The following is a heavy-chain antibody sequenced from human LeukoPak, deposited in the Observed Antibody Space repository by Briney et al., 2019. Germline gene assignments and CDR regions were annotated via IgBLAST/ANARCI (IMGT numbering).Heavy chain of an antibody. CDR2: ISGSGGST. CDR3: AKCYRYDYYYGMDV. CDR1: GFTFSSYA. Sequence: PGGSLRLSCAASGFTFSSYAMSWVRQAPGKGLEWVSAISGSGGSTYYADSVKGRFTISRDNSKNTLYLQMNSLRAEDTAVFYCAKCYRYDYYYGMDVWGQGTTVTVSS. V-gene: IGHV3-23*01. D-gene: IGHD3-16*02. J-gene: IGHJ6*02.